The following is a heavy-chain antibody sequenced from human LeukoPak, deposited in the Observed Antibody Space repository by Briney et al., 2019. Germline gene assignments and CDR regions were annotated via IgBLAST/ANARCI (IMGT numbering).Heavy chain of an antibody. J-gene: IGHJ4*02. CDR2: IYHSGST. CDR3: ARLGVVVPAAVEIAAAENYFDY. D-gene: IGHD2-2*01. V-gene: IGHV4-38-2*01. Sequence: SETLSLTCAVSGYSISSGYYWGWIRQPPGKGLEWIGSIYHSGSTYYNPSLKSRVTISVDTSKDQFSLKLSSVTAADTAVYYCARLGVVVPAAVEIAAAENYFDYWGQGTLVTVSS. CDR1: GYSISSGYY.